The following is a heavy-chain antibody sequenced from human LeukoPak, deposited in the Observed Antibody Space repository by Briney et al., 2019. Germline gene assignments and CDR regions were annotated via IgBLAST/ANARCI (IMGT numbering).Heavy chain of an antibody. Sequence: GASVKVSCKASGYTFTSYAMNWVRQAPGQGLEWMGWINPNSGGTNYAQKFQGWVTMTRDTSISTAYMELSRPRSDDTAVYYCARYDSNYANFDYWGQGTLVTVSS. D-gene: IGHD4-11*01. CDR3: ARYDSNYANFDY. CDR2: INPNSGGT. CDR1: GYTFTSYA. J-gene: IGHJ4*02. V-gene: IGHV1-2*04.